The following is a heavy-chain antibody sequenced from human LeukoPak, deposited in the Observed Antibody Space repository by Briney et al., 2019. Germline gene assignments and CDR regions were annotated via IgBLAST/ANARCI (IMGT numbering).Heavy chain of an antibody. CDR1: GGSISSSIYY. D-gene: IGHD7-27*01. CDR3: ARSLKSSAPTKLGKYYFDY. V-gene: IGHV4-39*01. Sequence: PSETLSLTCTVPGGSISSSIYYWGWISQPPGKGLEWVGTSHYSGSTYYNPSLKSRVTISVDTSKNQFSLKLSSVTAADTAVYYCARSLKSSAPTKLGKYYFDYWGQGTLVTVSS. CDR2: SHYSGST. J-gene: IGHJ4*02.